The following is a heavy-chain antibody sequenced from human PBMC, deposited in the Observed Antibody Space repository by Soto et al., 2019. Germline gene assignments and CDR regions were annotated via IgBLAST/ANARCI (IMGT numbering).Heavy chain of an antibody. J-gene: IGHJ6*02. CDR3: AKSPHPRSGTPSCYCMDV. D-gene: IGHD2-15*01. CDR2: IIPVLGVE. Sequence: QVQLVQSGAEVKKPGSSVKVSCKASGGSFTSLIITWVRQAPGQGLEWMGRIIPVLGVEYYAQKFQGRVTITADKSTTTAYMELSSLTSAETAVYYCAKSPHPRSGTPSCYCMDVWGRGTTVTVSS. V-gene: IGHV1-69*02. CDR1: GGSFTSLI.